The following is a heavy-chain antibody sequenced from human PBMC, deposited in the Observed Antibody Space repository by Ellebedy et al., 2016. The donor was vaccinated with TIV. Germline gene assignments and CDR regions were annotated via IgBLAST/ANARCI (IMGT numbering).Heavy chain of an antibody. CDR3: AAAAGAGDDAFEI. V-gene: IGHV3-48*01. Sequence: GGSLRLXCAASGFTFIIYSLNWVRQAPGKGLEWVSYISSSSRTIYHADSVKGRFTISRDNAKNSLYLQMNSLRAEDTAVYYCAAAAGAGDDAFEIWGQGTMVTVSS. J-gene: IGHJ3*02. CDR2: ISSSSRTI. CDR1: GFTFIIYS. D-gene: IGHD6-13*01.